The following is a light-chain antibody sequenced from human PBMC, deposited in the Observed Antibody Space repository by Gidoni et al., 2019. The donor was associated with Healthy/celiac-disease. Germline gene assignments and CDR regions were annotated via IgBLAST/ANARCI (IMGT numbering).Light chain of an antibody. CDR3: SSYTSSSTPYV. J-gene: IGLJ1*01. CDR2: EVS. CDR1: SSDVGGYNY. Sequence: QSALTQPAPVPGSPGLSITISCTGTSSDVGGYNYVSWYQQHPGKAPKLMIYEVSNRPSGVSNRFSGSKSGNTASLTISGLQAEDEADYYCSSYTSSSTPYVFGTGTKVTVL. V-gene: IGLV2-14*01.